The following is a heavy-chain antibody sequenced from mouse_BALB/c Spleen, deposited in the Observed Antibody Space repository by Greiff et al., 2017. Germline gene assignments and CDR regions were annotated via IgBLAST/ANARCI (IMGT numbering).Heavy chain of an antibody. D-gene: IGHD1-1*01. CDR1: GFTFSSYG. CDR3: ARGVGSSYNY. Sequence: EVKLVESGGGLVQPGGSLKLSCAASGFTFSSYGMSWVRQTPDKRLELVATINSNGGSTYYPDSVKGRFTISRDNAKNTLYLQMSSLKSEDTAMYYCARGVGSSYNYWGQGTTLTVSS. J-gene: IGHJ2*01. CDR2: INSNGGST. V-gene: IGHV5-6-3*01.